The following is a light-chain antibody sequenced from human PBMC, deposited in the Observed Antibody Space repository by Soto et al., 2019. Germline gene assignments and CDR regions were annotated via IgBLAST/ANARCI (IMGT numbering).Light chain of an antibody. CDR2: NNN. Sequence: QSVLTQPPSASGTPGQRVTISCSGSSSNIGTNTVSWYQHLPGTAPKLLIYNNNQRPSGVPDRFSGSKSGTSASLAISGLQSEDEADYYCEAWDDSLTGHFVFGTGTKV. CDR3: EAWDDSLTGHFV. V-gene: IGLV1-44*01. J-gene: IGLJ1*01. CDR1: SSNIGTNT.